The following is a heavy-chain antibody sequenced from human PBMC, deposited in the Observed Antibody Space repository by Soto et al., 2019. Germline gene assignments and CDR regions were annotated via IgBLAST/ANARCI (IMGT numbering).Heavy chain of an antibody. D-gene: IGHD3-22*01. CDR1: GFTFSSYA. Sequence: GGSLRLCCAASGFTFSSYAMSWVRQAPGKGLEWVSAISGSGGSTYYADSVKGRFTISRDNSKNTLYLQMNSLRAEDTAVYYCAKDGTYYYDSSGYYYGGDYFDYWGQGTLVTVSS. J-gene: IGHJ4*02. V-gene: IGHV3-23*01. CDR3: AKDGTYYYDSSGYYYGGDYFDY. CDR2: ISGSGGST.